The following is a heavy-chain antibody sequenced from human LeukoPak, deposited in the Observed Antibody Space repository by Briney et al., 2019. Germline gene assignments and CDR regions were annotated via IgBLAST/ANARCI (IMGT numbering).Heavy chain of an antibody. CDR2: ISSSGSTI. D-gene: IGHD3-10*01. CDR3: ARDRHGSGDY. J-gene: IGHJ4*02. Sequence: GGSLRLSCAGSGFIFSSYEMNWVRQAPGKGLEWVSYISSSGSTIYYADPVKGRFTISRDNAKNSLYLQMNSLRAEDTAVYYCARDRHGSGDYWGQGTLVTVSS. CDR1: GFIFSSYE. V-gene: IGHV3-48*03.